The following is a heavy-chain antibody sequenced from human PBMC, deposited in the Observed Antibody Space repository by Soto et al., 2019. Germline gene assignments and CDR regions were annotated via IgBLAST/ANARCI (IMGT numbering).Heavy chain of an antibody. J-gene: IGHJ6*02. CDR1: GGTFSSYA. Sequence: SVKVSCKASGGTFSSYAISWVRQAPGQGLEWMGGIIPIFGTANYAQKFQGRVTITADESTSTAYMELSSLRSEDTAVYYCARSCIVGATYYYYYGMDVWGQGTTVTVSS. CDR3: ARSCIVGATYYYYYGMDV. V-gene: IGHV1-69*13. CDR2: IIPIFGTA. D-gene: IGHD1-26*01.